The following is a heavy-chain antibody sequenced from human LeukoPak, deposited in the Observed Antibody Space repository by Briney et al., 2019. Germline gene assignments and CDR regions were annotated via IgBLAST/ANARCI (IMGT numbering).Heavy chain of an antibody. V-gene: IGHV4-39*07. CDR1: GGSMTAGDYY. D-gene: IGHD3-16*02. CDR3: ARIYGLYQEAMDV. CDR2: S. J-gene: IGHJ6*02. Sequence: LETLSLTCTVSGGSMTAGDYYWGWVRQPPGTGLQWIATSYQGASLKSRATISLDTSRNQFSLRLTSVTAADTAVYYCARIYGLYQEAMDVWGPGITVTVSS.